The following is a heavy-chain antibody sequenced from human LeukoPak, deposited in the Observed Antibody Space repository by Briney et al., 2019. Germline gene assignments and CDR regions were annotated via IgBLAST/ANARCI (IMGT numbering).Heavy chain of an antibody. D-gene: IGHD3-9*01. CDR2: IVPIHGTA. V-gene: IGHV1-69*13. J-gene: IGHJ4*02. CDR1: GGTFSSYA. CDR3: ARGAYDIVSGSQIDN. Sequence: ASVKVSCKASGGTFSSYAFSWVRQAPGQGPEWMGVIVPIHGTANYAQKFQGRVSITADESTSTVYMEVSSLRSEDTAVYYCARGAYDIVSGSQIDNWRQGTLVTVSS.